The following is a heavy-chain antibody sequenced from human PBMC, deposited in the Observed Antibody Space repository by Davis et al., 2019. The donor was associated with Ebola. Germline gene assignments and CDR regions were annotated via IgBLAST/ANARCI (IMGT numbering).Heavy chain of an antibody. Sequence: SETLSLTCTVSGGSISSYYWGWIRQPPGKGLEWIGSIYYSGSTYYNPSLKSRVTISVDTSKNQFSLKLSSVTAADTAVYYCARGPSTVNFDYWGQGTLVTVSS. J-gene: IGHJ4*02. CDR2: IYYSGST. CDR3: ARGPSTVNFDY. V-gene: IGHV4-39*07. CDR1: GGSISSYY. D-gene: IGHD4-17*01.